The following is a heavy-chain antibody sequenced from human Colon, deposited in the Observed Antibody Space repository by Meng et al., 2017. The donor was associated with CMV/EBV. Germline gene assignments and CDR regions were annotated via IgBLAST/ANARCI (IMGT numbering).Heavy chain of an antibody. V-gene: IGHV3-21*01. J-gene: IGHJ5*02. CDR1: GFTFNTST. D-gene: IGHD2-8*02. CDR2: FSSTSRYI. Sequence: GESLEISCAASGFTFNTSTMNWVRQAPGKGLEWVSSFSSTSRYIFYADSLKGRFTISRDNAKKSLYLQMNNLRAEDAALYYCARDSGYCTGSTCSGWFDPWGQGTLVTVSS. CDR3: ARDSGYCTGSTCSGWFDP.